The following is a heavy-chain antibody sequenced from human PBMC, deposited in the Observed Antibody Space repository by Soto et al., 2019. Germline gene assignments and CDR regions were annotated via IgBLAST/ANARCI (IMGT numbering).Heavy chain of an antibody. J-gene: IGHJ6*01. CDR3: AIDRSIPACDVYYLWGMDV. CDR1: GGSISSYH. V-gene: IGHV4-59*01. Sequence: SETLSLTCPVSGGSISSYHWSWIRQPPGKGLEWIGYISYSGSNKYNPSLKSRVTISVDTSNKQFPLKLNSVTAAHTAVYYCAIDRSIPACDVYYLWGMDVWGLGTTVT. D-gene: IGHD6-6*01. CDR2: ISYSGSN.